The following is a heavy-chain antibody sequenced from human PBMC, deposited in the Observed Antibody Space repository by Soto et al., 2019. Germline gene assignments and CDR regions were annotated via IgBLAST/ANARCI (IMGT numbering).Heavy chain of an antibody. CDR3: ASRDPGTSVDY. D-gene: IGHD1-7*01. V-gene: IGHV4-39*07. CDR1: GCSISSSSYY. CDR2: IYYSGST. J-gene: IGHJ4*02. Sequence: SETLSLTCTVSGCSISSSSYYWGWIRQPPGKGLEWIGSIYYSGSTNYNPSLKSRVTISLDKSENQFSLKVTSLTAADTAVYYCASRDPGTSVDYWGQGTLVTVSS.